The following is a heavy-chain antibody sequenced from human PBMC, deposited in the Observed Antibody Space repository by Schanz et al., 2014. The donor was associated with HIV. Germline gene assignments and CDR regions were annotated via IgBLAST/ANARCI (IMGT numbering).Heavy chain of an antibody. CDR1: GFIFSSYG. J-gene: IGHJ4*02. CDR3: TTEVRKQWLVRDRFDY. D-gene: IGHD6-19*01. Sequence: VQPVESGGGVVQPGRSQRLSCAASGFIFSSYGMHWVRQAPGKGLEWVGRIKSKTDGGTTDYAAPVKGRFTISRDDSKNTLYMQMNSLKTEDTAVYYCTTEVRKQWLVRDRFDYWGQGTLVTVSS. V-gene: IGHV3-15*01. CDR2: IKSKTDGGTT.